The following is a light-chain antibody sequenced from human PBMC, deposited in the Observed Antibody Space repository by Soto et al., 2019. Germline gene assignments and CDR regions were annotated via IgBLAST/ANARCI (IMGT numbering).Light chain of an antibody. V-gene: IGKV3-15*01. J-gene: IGKJ1*01. CDR3: QQYSIWRT. CDR2: GAS. Sequence: EIVMTQSPATLSVSPGKRATLSCRASQSVSSNLAWYQQKPGQAPRLLIYGASTRATGIPARFSGSGSGTEFTLTISGLQSEDFAVYYCQQYSIWRTFGQGTKVDIK. CDR1: QSVSSN.